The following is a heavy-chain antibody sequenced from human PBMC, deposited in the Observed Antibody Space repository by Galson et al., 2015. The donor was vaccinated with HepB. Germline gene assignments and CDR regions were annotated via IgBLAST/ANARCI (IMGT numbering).Heavy chain of an antibody. CDR1: GFTFSGSA. D-gene: IGHD6-13*01. Sequence: SLRLSCAASGFTFSGSAIHWARQASGKGPAWIGHIRSKATNFAALYVPSLKGRFTISRDDSKNLAYLHMRSLKTDDTAVYYCVRSGDFSGYSSRWGQGTLVTVSS. J-gene: IGHJ4*02. V-gene: IGHV3-73*01. CDR3: VRSGDFSGYSSR. CDR2: IRSKATNFAA.